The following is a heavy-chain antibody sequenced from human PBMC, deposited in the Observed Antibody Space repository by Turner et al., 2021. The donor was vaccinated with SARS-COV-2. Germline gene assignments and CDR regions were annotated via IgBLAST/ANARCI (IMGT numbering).Heavy chain of an antibody. V-gene: IGHV3-48*01. CDR1: GFTFSSYS. CDR3: ARDVGSIAVAN. Sequence: EVQLVESGGGLVQPGGSLSVSCAASGFTFSSYSMNWVRQAPGKGLEWVSYISSSSSTIYYADSVKGRFTISRDNAKNSLYLQMNSLRAEDTAVYYCARDVGSIAVANWGQGTLVTVSS. J-gene: IGHJ4*02. D-gene: IGHD6-19*01. CDR2: ISSSSSTI.